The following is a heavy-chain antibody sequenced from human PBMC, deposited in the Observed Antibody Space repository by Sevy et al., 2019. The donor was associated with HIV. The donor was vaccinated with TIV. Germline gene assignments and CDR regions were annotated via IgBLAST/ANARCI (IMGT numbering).Heavy chain of an antibody. Sequence: GGSLRLSCEASGFTFSNYGMHWVRQAPGKGLEWVALISYAASNKYYGDSINGRFTISRDNSKNTLYLQMNSPRGEDTAVYYCANDPVFGLLIHKGQDSFHIWGQGTMVTVSS. CDR3: ANDPVFGLLIHKGQDSFHI. D-gene: IGHD3-3*01. CDR2: ISYAASNK. V-gene: IGHV3-30*18. CDR1: GFTFSNYG. J-gene: IGHJ3*02.